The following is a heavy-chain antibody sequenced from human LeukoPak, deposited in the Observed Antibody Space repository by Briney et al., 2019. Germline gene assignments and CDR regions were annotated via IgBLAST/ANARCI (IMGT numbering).Heavy chain of an antibody. D-gene: IGHD6-13*01. V-gene: IGHV3-49*04. J-gene: IGHJ3*02. CDR3: TRDREAAAGINALDI. Sequence: GESLRLSCRPSGGTFGDYAMSWVRQAPGKGLEWVGFITSKAFGGTAEYAASVKGRFTISRDDSKSLAYLQMNSLNTEDTAVYYCTRDREAAAGINALDIWGQGTMVTVSS. CDR2: ITSKAFGGTA. CDR1: GGTFGDYA.